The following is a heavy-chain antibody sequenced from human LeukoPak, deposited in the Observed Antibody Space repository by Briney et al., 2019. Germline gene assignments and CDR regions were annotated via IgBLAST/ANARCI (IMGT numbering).Heavy chain of an antibody. J-gene: IGHJ4*02. Sequence: SVKVSCKASGGTFSSYAISWVRQAPGQGLEWMGGIIPIFGTANYAQKFQGRVTITADESTSTAHMELSSLRSEDTAVYYCARGDFWSGYYSYPIDYWGQGTLVTVSS. D-gene: IGHD3-3*01. CDR3: ARGDFWSGYYSYPIDY. CDR2: IIPIFGTA. V-gene: IGHV1-69*13. CDR1: GGTFSSYA.